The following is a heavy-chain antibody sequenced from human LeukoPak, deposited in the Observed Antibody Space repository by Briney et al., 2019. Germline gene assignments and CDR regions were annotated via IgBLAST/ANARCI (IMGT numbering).Heavy chain of an antibody. J-gene: IGHJ5*02. CDR3: ARNRITMVRGVIKRYNWFDP. V-gene: IGHV1-18*01. CDR1: GYTFTSYG. CDR2: ISAYSGNT. D-gene: IGHD3-10*01. Sequence: ASVKVSFKATGYTFTSYGISWVRQAPGQGLEWMGWISAYSGNTNYAQKLQGRVTMTTDTSTITAYMELRSLRSDATAVYYWARNRITMVRGVIKRYNWFDPWGQGTLVTVSS.